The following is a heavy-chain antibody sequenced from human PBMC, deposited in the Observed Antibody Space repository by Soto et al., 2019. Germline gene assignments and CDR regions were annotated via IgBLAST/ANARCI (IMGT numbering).Heavy chain of an antibody. D-gene: IGHD3-10*01. Sequence: PSETLSLTCAVYGGFFSGYYWSWIRQPPGKGLEWIGEINHSGSTNYNPSLKSRVTISVDTSKNQFSLKLSSVTAADTAVYYCARGRMVFLRWFDPWGQGTLVTVSS. CDR3: ARGRMVFLRWFDP. J-gene: IGHJ5*02. CDR1: GGFFSGYY. V-gene: IGHV4-34*01. CDR2: INHSGST.